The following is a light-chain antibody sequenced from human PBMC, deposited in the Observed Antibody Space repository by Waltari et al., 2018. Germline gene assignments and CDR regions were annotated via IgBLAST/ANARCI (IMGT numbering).Light chain of an antibody. J-gene: IGLJ3*02. V-gene: IGLV1-40*01. CDR2: GNG. CDR1: RPNIGAPYD. Sequence: QSVLTQPPSVSAAPGQRVTISRTGSRPNIGAPYDVHWYQHLPGAAPKLPMHGNGNRPSGVPDRFSVSKSGASASLAISGLQAEDEAEYYCQSYDNRLSGWVFGGGTKLTVL. CDR3: QSYDNRLSGWV.